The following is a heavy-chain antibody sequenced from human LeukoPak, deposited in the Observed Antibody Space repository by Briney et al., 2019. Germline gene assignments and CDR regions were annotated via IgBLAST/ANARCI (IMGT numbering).Heavy chain of an antibody. CDR1: GFTFSSYG. V-gene: IGHV3-30*02. CDR3: ARTDYGSGRLPDY. J-gene: IGHJ4*02. CDR2: IRYDGSNK. Sequence: PGGSLRLSCAASGFTFSSYGMLWVRQAPGKGLEWVAFIRYDGSNKYYADSVKGRFTISRDNSKNTLYLQMNSLRAEDTAVYYCARTDYGSGRLPDYWGQGTLVTVSS. D-gene: IGHD3-10*01.